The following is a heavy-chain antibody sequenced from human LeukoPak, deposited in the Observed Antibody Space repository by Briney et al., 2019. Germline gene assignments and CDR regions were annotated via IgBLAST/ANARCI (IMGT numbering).Heavy chain of an antibody. J-gene: IGHJ3*02. Sequence: SETLSLTCTVSGGSISSSSYYWGWIGQPPGKGLEWIGSIYYSGSTYYNPSLKSRVTISVDTSKNQFSLKLSSVTAADTAVYYCAKRRPSVVVVANDAFDIWGQGTMVTVSS. V-gene: IGHV4-39*01. CDR1: GGSISSSSYY. D-gene: IGHD2-15*01. CDR3: AKRRPSVVVVANDAFDI. CDR2: IYYSGST.